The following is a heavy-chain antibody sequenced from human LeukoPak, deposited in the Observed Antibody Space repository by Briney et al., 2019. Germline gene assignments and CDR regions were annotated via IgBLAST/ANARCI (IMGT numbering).Heavy chain of an antibody. J-gene: IGHJ4*02. D-gene: IGHD2-15*01. Sequence: GGSLRLSCAASGFTFSSYSMNWVRQAPGKGLEWVSVIYSGGSTYYADSVKGRFTISRDDSKNTLYLQMNSLRAEDTAVYYCARAHCSGGSCYFFDYWGQGTLVTVSS. CDR2: IYSGGST. V-gene: IGHV3-53*01. CDR1: GFTFSSYS. CDR3: ARAHCSGGSCYFFDY.